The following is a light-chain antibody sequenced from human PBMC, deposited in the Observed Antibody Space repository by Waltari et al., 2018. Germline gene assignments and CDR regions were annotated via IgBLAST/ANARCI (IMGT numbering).Light chain of an antibody. J-gene: IGLJ2*01. V-gene: IGLV2-23*02. CDR2: EVS. Sequence: QSALTQPASVSGSPGQSITIPCTGTSSDVGSYNLFSWYQQHPGKAPKLMIYEVSKRPSGVSNRFSGSKSGNTASLTISGLQAEDEADYYCCSYAGSLGLVFGGGTKLTVL. CDR3: CSYAGSLGLV. CDR1: SSDVGSYNL.